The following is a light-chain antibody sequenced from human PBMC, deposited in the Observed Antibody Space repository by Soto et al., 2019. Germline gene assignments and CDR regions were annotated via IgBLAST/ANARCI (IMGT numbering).Light chain of an antibody. V-gene: IGLV2-11*01. CDR2: DVS. Sequence: QSALTQPRSVSRSPGQSVTIYCTGTSSDVGGYNYVSWYQQHPGKAPKLMIYDVSKRPSGVPDRFSGSKSGNTASLTISGLHAEDEADYYCCSYAGSYTWVFGTGTKVTVL. CDR3: CSYAGSYTWV. CDR1: SSDVGGYNY. J-gene: IGLJ1*01.